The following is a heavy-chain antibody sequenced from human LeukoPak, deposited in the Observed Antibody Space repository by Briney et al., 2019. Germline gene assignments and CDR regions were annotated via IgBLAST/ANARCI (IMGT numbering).Heavy chain of an antibody. V-gene: IGHV1-2*02. CDR1: GYTFTSYG. D-gene: IGHD6-13*01. Sequence: ASVKVSCKASGYTFTSYGISWVRQAPAQGLEWMGWINPNSGGTNYAQKFQGRVTMTRDTSISTAYMELSRLRSDDTAVYYCARVPYSSRYYFDYWGQGTLVTVSS. CDR2: INPNSGGT. J-gene: IGHJ4*02. CDR3: ARVPYSSRYYFDY.